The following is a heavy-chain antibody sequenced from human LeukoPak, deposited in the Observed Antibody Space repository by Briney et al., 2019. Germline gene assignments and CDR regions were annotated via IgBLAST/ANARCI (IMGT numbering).Heavy chain of an antibody. CDR2: IYFTGST. Sequence: PSETLSLTCTVSGGSVGGYHWSWIRQPPGQGLECIGHIYFTGSTTYNPSLKSRVTISVDTSQNQFSLSLTSVTSADTAVYYCARVTAAGGGFDHWGQGTLVTVSS. J-gene: IGHJ4*02. D-gene: IGHD2-15*01. CDR1: GGSVGGYH. CDR3: ARVTAAGGGFDH. V-gene: IGHV4-59*02.